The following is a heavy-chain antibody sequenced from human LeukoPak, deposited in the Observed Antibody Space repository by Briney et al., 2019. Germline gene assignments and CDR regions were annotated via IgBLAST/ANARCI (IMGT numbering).Heavy chain of an antibody. V-gene: IGHV3-23*01. CDR1: GVTFSKYV. D-gene: IGHD2-15*01. CDR2: VNTGGGYT. Sequence: PGGSLRLSGAVSGVTFSKYVMSWVRQAPGKGLEWVSGVNTGGGYTYYADSVKGRFTISRDNSRNTLYLQMNSLRAEDAALYYCAKNVGGCSGGSCYSGFDYWGQGTLVTVSS. CDR3: AKNVGGCSGGSCYSGFDY. J-gene: IGHJ4*02.